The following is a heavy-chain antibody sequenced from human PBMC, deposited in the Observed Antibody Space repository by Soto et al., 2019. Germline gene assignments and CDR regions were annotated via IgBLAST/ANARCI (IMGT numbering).Heavy chain of an antibody. V-gene: IGHV3-30*18. Sequence: QVQLVESGGGVVQPGRSLRLSCAASGFTFSSYGMHWVRQAPGKGLEWVAVISYDGSNKYYADSVKGRFTISRDNSKNTLSLQMNSLRAEDTAVYSCAKDGKYQLQPANWFDPWGQGTLVTVSS. CDR1: GFTFSSYG. CDR3: AKDGKYQLQPANWFDP. D-gene: IGHD2-2*01. CDR2: ISYDGSNK. J-gene: IGHJ5*02.